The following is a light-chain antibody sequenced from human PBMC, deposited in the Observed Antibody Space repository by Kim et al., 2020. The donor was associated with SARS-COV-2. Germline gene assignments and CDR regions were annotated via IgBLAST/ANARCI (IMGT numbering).Light chain of an antibody. CDR2: DAA. Sequence: PGEGAHPPRKGSPRNWISRGLVPQARGQAPRLLIYDAAIRATGIPDRFSGSGSGIDFTLTIGGLDPEDFGVYFCQQHSKWPPAPSFGGGTKVDIK. J-gene: IGKJ4*01. CDR3: QQHSKWPPAPS. CDR1: PRNWIS. V-gene: IGKV3-11*01.